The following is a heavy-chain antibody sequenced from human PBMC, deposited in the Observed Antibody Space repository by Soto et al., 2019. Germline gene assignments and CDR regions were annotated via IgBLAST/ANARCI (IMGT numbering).Heavy chain of an antibody. CDR2: IKSKTDGGTT. Sequence: EVQLVESGGGLLRPGGSLRLSCAASGFTFSDAWINWVRQAPGKGLEWVGRIKSKTDGGTTDYAAPVKGRYTISRDDSKNTLYLQMNSLKAVDSAVYYCTTGMGYKPGFDYWGQGTLVSVSA. CDR3: TTGMGYKPGFDY. CDR1: GFTFSDAW. J-gene: IGHJ4*02. D-gene: IGHD1-1*01. V-gene: IGHV3-15*07.